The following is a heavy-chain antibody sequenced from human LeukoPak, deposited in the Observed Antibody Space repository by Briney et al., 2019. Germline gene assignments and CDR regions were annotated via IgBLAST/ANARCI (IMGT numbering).Heavy chain of an antibody. Sequence: GGSLRLSCAASGFTFSRFAMSWVRQAPGKGLEWVSGFSGSGGSTYYADSVKGRFTISRDNSKNTLYLQMNSLRAEDTAVYYCAKGSIVGATSYYYMDVWGKGTTVTMSS. CDR3: AKGSIVGATSYYYMDV. V-gene: IGHV3-23*01. CDR1: GFTFSRFA. J-gene: IGHJ6*03. CDR2: FSGSGGST. D-gene: IGHD1-26*01.